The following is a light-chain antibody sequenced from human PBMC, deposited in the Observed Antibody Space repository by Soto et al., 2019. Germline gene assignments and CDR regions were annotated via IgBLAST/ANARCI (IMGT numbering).Light chain of an antibody. V-gene: IGKV3-20*01. CDR1: QSVSSTY. Sequence: EIVLTQSPGTLSLSPGERATLSCRASQSVSSTYVAWYQQKSGQAPRLLIYGASSRATGIPDRFSGSGSGTDFTLTISSLQPEDFATYYCLQDYNYPRTFGQGTKVDI. CDR2: GAS. J-gene: IGKJ1*01. CDR3: LQDYNYPRT.